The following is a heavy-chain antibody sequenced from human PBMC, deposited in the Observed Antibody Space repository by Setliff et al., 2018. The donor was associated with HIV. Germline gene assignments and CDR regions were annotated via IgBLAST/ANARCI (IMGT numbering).Heavy chain of an antibody. CDR1: GYTLTELS. V-gene: IGHV1-24*01. CDR3: ATVLGNYYDSSGYYYLDY. Sequence: GASVKVSCKVSGYTLTELSMHWVRQAPGKGLEWMGGFDPEDGETIYAQKFLGRVTMTEDTSSDTAYMELSSLRSEDTAVYYCATVLGNYYDSSGYYYLDYWGQGTLVTVSS. J-gene: IGHJ4*02. CDR2: FDPEDGET. D-gene: IGHD3-22*01.